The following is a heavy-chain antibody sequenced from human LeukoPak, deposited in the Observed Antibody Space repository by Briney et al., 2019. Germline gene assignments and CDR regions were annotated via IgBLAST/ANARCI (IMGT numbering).Heavy chain of an antibody. D-gene: IGHD3-10*01. J-gene: IGHJ6*03. Sequence: PGGSLRLSCAASGFTFSSSAMSWVGQAPGKGLEGVSPISGSDSSTHYADTVKGRFTISRDNSKNTLYLQMNSLRAEDTAVYYCARSLRVRGVPDSMDVWGKGTTVTISS. V-gene: IGHV3-23*01. CDR3: ARSLRVRGVPDSMDV. CDR2: ISGSDSST. CDR1: GFTFSSSA.